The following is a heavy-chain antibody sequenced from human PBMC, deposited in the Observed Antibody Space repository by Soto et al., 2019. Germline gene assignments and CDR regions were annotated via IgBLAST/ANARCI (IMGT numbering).Heavy chain of an antibody. J-gene: IGHJ6*02. Sequence: QVQLVESGGGVVQPGRSLRLSCAASGFTFSSYGMHWVRQAPGKGLEWVAVIWYDGSNKYYADSVKGRFTISRDNSKHPLYLQMHSLRAEHTAVYYCARGDLLSGYYYYYYGMDVWGQGTTVTVSS. V-gene: IGHV3-33*01. CDR2: IWYDGSNK. CDR3: ARGDLLSGYYYYYYGMDV. D-gene: IGHD3-9*01. CDR1: GFTFSSYG.